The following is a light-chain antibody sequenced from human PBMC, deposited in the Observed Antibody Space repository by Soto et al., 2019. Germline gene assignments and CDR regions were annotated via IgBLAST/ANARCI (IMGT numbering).Light chain of an antibody. Sequence: QSALTQPASVSGSPGQSITISCTGTNSDVGGYDYVSWYQHHPGKVPKLMIYEVSNRPSGVSNRFSGSKSGNTASLTISGLQAEDEADYYCSSYRSSTTLYVFGSGTKLTVL. V-gene: IGLV2-14*01. CDR1: NSDVGGYDY. J-gene: IGLJ1*01. CDR2: EVS. CDR3: SSYRSSTTLYV.